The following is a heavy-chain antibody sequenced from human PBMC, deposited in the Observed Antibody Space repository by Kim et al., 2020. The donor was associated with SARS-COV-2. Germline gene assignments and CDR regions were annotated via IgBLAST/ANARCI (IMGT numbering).Heavy chain of an antibody. CDR1: GFTFSSYA. J-gene: IGHJ6*02. D-gene: IGHD3-10*01. V-gene: IGHV3-64D*09. CDR3: VKAQGFGTSSFYFYGMDV. CDR2: ISTNGGSI. Sequence: GGSLRLSCSASGFTFSSYAMYWVRQAPGKGLEYVSDISTNGGSIHYADSVKGRFTISRDNSKNTLYLQMSSLRPEDTAVYYCVKAQGFGTSSFYFYGMDVWGQGTTVTVSS.